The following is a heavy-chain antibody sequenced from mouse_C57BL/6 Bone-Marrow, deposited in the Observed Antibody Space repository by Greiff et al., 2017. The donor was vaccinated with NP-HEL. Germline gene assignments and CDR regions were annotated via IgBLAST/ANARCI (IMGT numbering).Heavy chain of an antibody. V-gene: IGHV7-3*01. J-gene: IGHJ2*01. CDR3: ARYFRFITTGVEDYFDY. CDR1: GFTFTDYY. CDR2: IRNKANGYTT. Sequence: EVQLVESGGGLVQPGGSLSLSCAASGFTFTDYYMSWVRQPPGKALEWLGFIRNKANGYTTEYSASVKGRFTISRDNSQRILYLQMNALRAEDSANYYCARYFRFITTGVEDYFDYWGQGTTLTVSS. D-gene: IGHD1-1*01.